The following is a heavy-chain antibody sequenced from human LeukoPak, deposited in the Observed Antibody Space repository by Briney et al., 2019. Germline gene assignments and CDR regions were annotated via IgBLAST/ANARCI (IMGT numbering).Heavy chain of an antibody. CDR1: GFTFGSYA. D-gene: IGHD6-19*01. V-gene: IGHV3-23*01. J-gene: IGHJ4*02. Sequence: GGSLRLSCAASGFTFGSYAMSWVRQAPGKGLEWISALSYDGGSTYYADSVKGRFAISRDNSKNTLYLQMNSLRAEGTAVYHCAKPHSSGGALFDNWGRGTLVTVSS. CDR3: AKPHSSGGALFDN. CDR2: LSYDGGST.